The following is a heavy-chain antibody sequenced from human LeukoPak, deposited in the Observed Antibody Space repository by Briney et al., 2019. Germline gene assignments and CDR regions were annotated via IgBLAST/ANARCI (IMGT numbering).Heavy chain of an antibody. CDR3: AKRPAAVRGVIPYVDY. CDR2: ISASAGNI. J-gene: IGHJ4*02. D-gene: IGHD3-10*02. V-gene: IGHV3-23*01. Sequence: GGSLRLSCAASGFMFRSSSMSWVRQVPGKGLEWVPTISASAGNIYYADSVKGRFTISRDNSKNTLFLQMNSLRAEDTAIYYCAKRPAAVRGVIPYVDYWGQGTLVTVSS. CDR1: GFMFRSSS.